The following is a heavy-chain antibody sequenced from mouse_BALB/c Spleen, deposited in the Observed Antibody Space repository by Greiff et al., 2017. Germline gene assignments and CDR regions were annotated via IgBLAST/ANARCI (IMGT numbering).Heavy chain of an antibody. CDR2: ISSGGST. D-gene: IGHD1-1*01. CDR3: ARVNYGSDY. Sequence: DVQLVESGGGLVKPGGSLKLSCAASGFTFSSYAMSWVRQTPEKRLEWVASISSGGSTYYPDSVKGRFTISRDNARNILYLQMSSLRSEDTAMYYCARVNYGSDYWGQGTTLTVSS. V-gene: IGHV5-6-5*01. J-gene: IGHJ2*01. CDR1: GFTFSSYA.